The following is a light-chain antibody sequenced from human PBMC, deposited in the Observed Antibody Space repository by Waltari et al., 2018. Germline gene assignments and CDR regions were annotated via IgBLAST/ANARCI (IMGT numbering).Light chain of an antibody. CDR3: CSYAGRYVWV. V-gene: IGLV2-11*01. CDR1: SSDVGNSNY. J-gene: IGLJ3*02. CDR2: DVS. Sequence: QSALTHPRSVSGSPGQSVTVSCTGTSSDVGNSNYVSWYQQPPGKAPKLMIFDVSKRPSGVPDRYSGSKSGNTASLTISGRQAEDEADYYCCSYAGRYVWVVGGGTKVTVL.